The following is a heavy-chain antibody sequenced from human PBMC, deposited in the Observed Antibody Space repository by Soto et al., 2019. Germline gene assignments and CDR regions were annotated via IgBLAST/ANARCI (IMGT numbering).Heavy chain of an antibody. Sequence: GASVKVSCKASGYTFTNYAMHWVRQATGQRLEWMGWINPNNGNTEYSQKFQGRVTMTRNTSISTAYMELSSLRSEDTAIYYCARQVTGLMGYAYDIWGQGTMVTVSS. J-gene: IGHJ3*02. CDR2: INPNNGNT. D-gene: IGHD2-8*02. V-gene: IGHV1-8*02. CDR1: GYTFTNYA. CDR3: ARQVTGLMGYAYDI.